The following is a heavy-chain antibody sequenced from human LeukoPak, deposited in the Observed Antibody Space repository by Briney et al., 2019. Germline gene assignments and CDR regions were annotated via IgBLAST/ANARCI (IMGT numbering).Heavy chain of an antibody. CDR2: INPSGGST. CDR3: ARDGPRFWVGHYYYMDV. V-gene: IGHV1-46*01. D-gene: IGHD1-26*01. J-gene: IGHJ6*03. Sequence: GASVKVSCKASGYTFTSYYMHWVRQAPGQGLEWMGIINPSGGSTSYAQKFQGRVTMTRDTSTSTVYMELSSLRAEDTAVYYCARDGPRFWVGHYYYMDVWGKGTTVTISS. CDR1: GYTFTSYY.